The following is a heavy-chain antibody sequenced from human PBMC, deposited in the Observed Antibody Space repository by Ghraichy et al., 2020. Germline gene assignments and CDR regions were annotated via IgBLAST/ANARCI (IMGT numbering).Heavy chain of an antibody. V-gene: IGHV4-59*01. J-gene: IGHJ4*02. Sequence: SQTLSLTCTVSGGSISSYYWSWIRQPQGKGLEWIGYIYYSESTNYNPSLKSRVTISVDTSKNQFYLKLSSVTAADTAVYYCERDSGYFYFDYWGQGTLVTVSS. CDR2: IYYSEST. D-gene: IGHD3-22*01. CDR1: GGSISSYY. CDR3: ERDSGYFYFDY.